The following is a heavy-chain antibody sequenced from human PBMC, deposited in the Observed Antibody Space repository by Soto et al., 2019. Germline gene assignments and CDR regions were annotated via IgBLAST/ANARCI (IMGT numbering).Heavy chain of an antibody. CDR1: GFTLSDYY. Sequence: QVQLVESGGGLVKPGGSLRLSCEASGFTLSDYYMTWIRQAPGKGLEWISYISSSATIIYYADSVKGRFTISRDNANTSLYLQKNSLRADDTAVYYCARAVKQWLVRGDDYYYYMDVWGKGTTVTVSS. V-gene: IGHV3-11*01. CDR2: ISSSATII. D-gene: IGHD6-19*01. J-gene: IGHJ6*03. CDR3: ARAVKQWLVRGDDYYYYMDV.